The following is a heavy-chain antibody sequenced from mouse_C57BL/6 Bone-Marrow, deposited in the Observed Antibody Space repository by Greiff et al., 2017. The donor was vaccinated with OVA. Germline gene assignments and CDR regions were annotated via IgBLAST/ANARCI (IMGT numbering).Heavy chain of an antibody. V-gene: IGHV1-61*01. Sequence: VQLQQPGAELVRPGSSVKLSCKASGYTFTSYWMDWVKQRPGQGLEWIGNIYPSDSETHYNQKFKDKATLTVDKSSSTAYMRLSSLTSEDSAVYYCARKAYSKSYAMDYWGQGTSVTVSS. CDR3: ARKAYSKSYAMDY. D-gene: IGHD2-5*01. J-gene: IGHJ4*01. CDR2: IYPSDSET. CDR1: GYTFTSYW.